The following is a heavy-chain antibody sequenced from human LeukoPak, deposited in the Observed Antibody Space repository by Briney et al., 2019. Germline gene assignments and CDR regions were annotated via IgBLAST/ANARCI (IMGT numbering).Heavy chain of an antibody. CDR1: GGSFSGYY. Sequence: PSETLSLTCAVYGGSFSGYYWSWIRQPPGKGLEWIGEINHSGSTNYNPSLKSRVTLSVDTSKNQFSLKLSSVTAADTAVYYCARLAGELLVDYWGQGTLVTVSS. V-gene: IGHV4-34*01. CDR3: ARLAGELLVDY. D-gene: IGHD3-16*01. CDR2: INHSGST. J-gene: IGHJ4*02.